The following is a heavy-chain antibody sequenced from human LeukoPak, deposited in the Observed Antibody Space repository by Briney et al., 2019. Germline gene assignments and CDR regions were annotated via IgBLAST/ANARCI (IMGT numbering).Heavy chain of an antibody. J-gene: IGHJ1*01. CDR3: ACDIGD. CDR1: GFTFSTYA. V-gene: IGHV3-23*01. CDR2: ISQGGGTT. D-gene: IGHD2-15*01. Sequence: GGSLRLSCAASGFTFSTYAMRWVRQAPGMGLEWVSAISQGGGTTYNADSVKGRFTISRDNSKNTLYLQMNSLRAEDTAVYYCACDIGDWGQGTLVTVSS.